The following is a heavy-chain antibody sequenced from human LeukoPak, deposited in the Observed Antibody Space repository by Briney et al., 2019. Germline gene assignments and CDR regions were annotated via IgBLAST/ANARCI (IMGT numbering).Heavy chain of an antibody. CDR1: GFTFSSYA. J-gene: IGHJ4*02. CDR3: ANGQWLADYYFDY. CDR2: ISGSGGST. D-gene: IGHD6-19*01. Sequence: GGSLRLSCGASGFTFSSYAMSWVRQAPGKGLEWVSAISGSGGSTYYADSVKGRFTISRDNSKNTLYLQMNSLRAEDTAVYYCANGQWLADYYFDYWGQGTLVTVSS. V-gene: IGHV3-23*01.